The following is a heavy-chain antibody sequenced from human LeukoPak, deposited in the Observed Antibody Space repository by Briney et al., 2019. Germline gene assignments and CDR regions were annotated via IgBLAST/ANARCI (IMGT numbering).Heavy chain of an antibody. Sequence: SETLSLTCTVSGGSISSSSYYWGWIRQPPGKGLEWIGSIYYSGSTYYNPSLKSRVTISVDTSKNQFSLKLSSVTAADTAVYYCARGRRGAVAGRRVFDYWGQGTLVTVSS. CDR1: GGSISSSSYY. CDR2: IYYSGST. CDR3: ARGRRGAVAGRRVFDY. J-gene: IGHJ4*02. V-gene: IGHV4-39*01. D-gene: IGHD6-19*01.